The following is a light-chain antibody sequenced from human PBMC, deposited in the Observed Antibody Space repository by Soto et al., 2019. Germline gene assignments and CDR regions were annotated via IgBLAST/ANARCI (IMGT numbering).Light chain of an antibody. CDR2: DVS. Sequence: QSALTQPASVSGSPAQSITISCTGTSRDVGAYNYVSWYQQHPGKAPRLIIYDVSNRPSGVSNRFSASKSGNTASLAISGLQAEDEADYYCSSYTTSTSVVFGGGTKLTVL. CDR3: SSYTTSTSVV. CDR1: SRDVGAYNY. J-gene: IGLJ2*01. V-gene: IGLV2-14*03.